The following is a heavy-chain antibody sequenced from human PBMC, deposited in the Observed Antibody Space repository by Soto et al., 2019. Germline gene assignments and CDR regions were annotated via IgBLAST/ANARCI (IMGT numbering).Heavy chain of an antibody. CDR1: GGTFSSYA. J-gene: IGHJ5*02. CDR3: ARDRHNWNYNPNWFDP. Sequence: QVQLVQSGAEVKKPGSSVKVSCKASGGTFSSYAISWVRQAPGQGLEWMGGIIPIFGTANYAQKFQGRVTITADESTSTAYRELSSLRSEDTAVYYCARDRHNWNYNPNWFDPWGQGTLVTVSS. V-gene: IGHV1-69*12. CDR2: IIPIFGTA. D-gene: IGHD1-7*01.